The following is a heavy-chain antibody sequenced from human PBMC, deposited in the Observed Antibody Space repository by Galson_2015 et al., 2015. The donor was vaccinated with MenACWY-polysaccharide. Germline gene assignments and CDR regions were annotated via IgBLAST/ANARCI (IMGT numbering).Heavy chain of an antibody. V-gene: IGHV3-9*01. J-gene: IGHJ4*02. CDR3: ASGGTNFFDSSDYFDY. CDR2: ISWNSGSI. Sequence: SMRLCCAASGFSFVDNAMHWVRQAPGKGVVGVSGISWNSGSIDYEDSVKGRVTISRDNAKNSLYLKMNSLRAEDTALYYCASGGTNFFDSSDYFDYWGQGTLVTVSS. CDR1: GFSFVDNA. D-gene: IGHD3-22*01.